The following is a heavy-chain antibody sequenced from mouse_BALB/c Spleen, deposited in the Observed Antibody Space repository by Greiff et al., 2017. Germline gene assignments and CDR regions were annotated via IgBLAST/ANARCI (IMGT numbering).Heavy chain of an antibody. Sequence: VQLQQSGRELVKPGASVKMSCKASGYTFTSYVMHWVKQKPGQGLEWIGYINPYNDGTKYNEKFKGKATLTSDKSSSTAYMELSSLTSEDSAVYYCARGDYYDYDGRFAYWGQGTLVTVSA. CDR2: INPYNDGT. V-gene: IGHV1-14*01. D-gene: IGHD2-4*01. CDR1: GYTFTSYV. CDR3: ARGDYYDYDGRFAY. J-gene: IGHJ3*01.